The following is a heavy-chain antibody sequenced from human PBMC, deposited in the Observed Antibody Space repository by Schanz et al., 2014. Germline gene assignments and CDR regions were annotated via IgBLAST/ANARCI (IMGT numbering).Heavy chain of an antibody. CDR1: GFTFSSYA. D-gene: IGHD3-10*01. V-gene: IGHV3-30-3*02. J-gene: IGHJ4*02. CDR2: ISYDGGNK. CDR3: AKYLLRGAPMALKHLDY. Sequence: QVQLVESGGGVVQPGRSLRLSCAASGFTFSSYAMHWVRQAPGKGLEWVEVISYDGGNKYYADSVKGRFTISRDNSKNTQNMQMNRMRAEETAVYSGAKYLLRGAPMALKHLDYWGQGTLVTVSS.